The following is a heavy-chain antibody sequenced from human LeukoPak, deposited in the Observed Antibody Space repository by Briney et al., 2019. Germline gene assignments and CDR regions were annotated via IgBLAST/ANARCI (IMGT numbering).Heavy chain of an antibody. CDR2: IRSKRNNYAT. D-gene: IGHD2-2*01. V-gene: IGHV3-73*01. Sequence: GGSLKLSCAASGFTFSGSVMHRVRQAAGEGLECVGRIRSKRNNYATAYAASVKGRFTISRDDSKNTVYLRMDSLKTEDTALYYCSRLEDTSPIEVALDIWGQGTVVTVSS. CDR1: GFTFSGSV. J-gene: IGHJ3*02. CDR3: SRLEDTSPIEVALDI.